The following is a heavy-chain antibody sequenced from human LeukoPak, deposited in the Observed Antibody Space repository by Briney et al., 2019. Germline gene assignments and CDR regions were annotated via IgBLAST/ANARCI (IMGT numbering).Heavy chain of an antibody. V-gene: IGHV4-34*01. CDR1: GGSFSGYY. J-gene: IGHJ2*01. CDR3: ARGVTMVRGVADL. CDR2: INHSGST. Sequence: PSETLSLTCAVYGGSFSGYYWSWIRQPPGKGLEWIGEINHSGSTNYNPSLKSRVTISVDTSKNQFSLKLSSVTAADTAVYYCARGVTMVRGVADLWGRGTLVTVSS. D-gene: IGHD3-10*01.